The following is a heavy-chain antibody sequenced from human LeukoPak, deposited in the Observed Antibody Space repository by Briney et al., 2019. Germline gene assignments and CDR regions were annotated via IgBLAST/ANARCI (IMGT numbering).Heavy chain of an antibody. J-gene: IGHJ4*02. CDR3: ARHSDVIGAI. V-gene: IGHV5-51*01. CDR1: GYTFTHQW. Sequence: GESLKISCKASGYTFTHQWIGWVRQKSGSGLEGMEIIYPRDSDTRYSPSFQGHVSISADTSINTAYLEWSRLEASDTAIYYCARHSDVIGAIWGQGTLVTVSS. CDR2: IYPRDSDT. D-gene: IGHD3-10*01.